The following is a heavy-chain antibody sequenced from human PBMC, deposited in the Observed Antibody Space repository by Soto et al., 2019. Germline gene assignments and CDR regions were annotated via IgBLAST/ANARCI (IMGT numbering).Heavy chain of an antibody. V-gene: IGHV3-23*01. CDR2: VSGSGASV. D-gene: IGHD3-3*01. J-gene: IGHJ5*02. CDR1: GFIFSSHA. CDR3: AKDRPLWSGYSFSENH. Sequence: EVQLLESGGGFVKPGGSLRLSCEGSGFIFSSHAMSWVRQAPGKGLEWVSSVSGSGASVHLPDFLKGRFSSSRDNSKNTVYLERNNLRVDDTAVYYCAKDRPLWSGYSFSENHWGQGTLVTVSS.